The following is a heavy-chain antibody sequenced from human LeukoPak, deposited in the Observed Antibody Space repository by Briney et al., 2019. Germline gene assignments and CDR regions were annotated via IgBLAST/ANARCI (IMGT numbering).Heavy chain of an antibody. CDR3: AASDYYYMDV. Sequence: PSETLSLTCTVSGGSISSSSYYWGWIRQPPGKGLERIGSIYYSGSTYYNPSLKSRVTISVDTSKNQFSLKLSSVTAADTAVYYCAASDYYYMDVWGKGTTVTVSS. V-gene: IGHV4-39*01. CDR1: GGSISSSSYY. J-gene: IGHJ6*03. CDR2: IYYSGST. D-gene: IGHD6-6*01.